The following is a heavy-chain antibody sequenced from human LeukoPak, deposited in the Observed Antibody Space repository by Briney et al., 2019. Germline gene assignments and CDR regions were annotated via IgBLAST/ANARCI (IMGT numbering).Heavy chain of an antibody. J-gene: IGHJ6*03. CDR1: GYTFTGYY. CDR2: INPNSGGT. D-gene: IGHD1-1*01. V-gene: IGHV1-2*02. CDR3: ARDRVPKYYYMDV. Sequence: ASVKVSCKASGYTFTGYYMHWVRQAPGQGLEWMGWINPNSGGTNYAQKFQGRVTMTRDTSISTAYMELRSLRSDDTAVYYCARDRVPKYYYMDVWGKGTTVTVSS.